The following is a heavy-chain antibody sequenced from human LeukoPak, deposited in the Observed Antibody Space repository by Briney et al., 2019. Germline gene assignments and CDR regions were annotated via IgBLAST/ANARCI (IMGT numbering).Heavy chain of an antibody. Sequence: GGSLRLSCAASGFTFSSYAMSWVRQAPGKGLEWVSAISGSGSRTYHADSVKGRFTIIRDNSKNTLYLQMNSLRAEDTALYYCAKFWGGAMYYFDYWGQGTLVTVSS. CDR2: ISGSGSRT. D-gene: IGHD3-16*01. V-gene: IGHV3-23*01. CDR1: GFTFSSYA. J-gene: IGHJ4*02. CDR3: AKFWGGAMYYFDY.